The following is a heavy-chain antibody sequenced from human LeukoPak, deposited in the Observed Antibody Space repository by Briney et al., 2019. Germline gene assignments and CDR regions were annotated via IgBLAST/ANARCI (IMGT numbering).Heavy chain of an antibody. CDR3: AQSELTAAGIWDFDY. CDR2: IYYSGST. J-gene: IGHJ4*02. CDR1: GVSISSGDYY. Sequence: SETLSLTCTVSGVSISSGDYYWSWIRQPPGKGLEWIGYIYYSGSTYYNPSLKSRVTISVDTSKNQVSLKLSSVTAADTAVYYCAQSELTAAGIWDFDYWGQGTLVTVSS. V-gene: IGHV4-30-4*08. D-gene: IGHD6-13*01.